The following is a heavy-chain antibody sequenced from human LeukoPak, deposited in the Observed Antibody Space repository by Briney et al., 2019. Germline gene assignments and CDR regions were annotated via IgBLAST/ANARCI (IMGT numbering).Heavy chain of an antibody. J-gene: IGHJ1*01. CDR1: GFTFSSYG. V-gene: IGHV3-30*18. CDR3: AKSITIFGVAWGYFQH. D-gene: IGHD3-3*01. CDR2: ISYDGSNK. Sequence: PGGSLRLSCAASGFTFSSYGMHWVRQAPGKGLEWVAVISYDGSNKYYADSVKGRFTISRDNSKNTLYLQMNSLRAEDTAVYYRAKSITIFGVAWGYFQHWGQGTLVTVSS.